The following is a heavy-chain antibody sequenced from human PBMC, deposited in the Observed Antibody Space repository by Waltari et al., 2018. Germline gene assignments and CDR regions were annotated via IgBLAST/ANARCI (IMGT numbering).Heavy chain of an antibody. D-gene: IGHD3-3*01. V-gene: IGHV4-39*07. J-gene: IGHJ4*02. CDR1: GGSISSSSYY. Sequence: QLQLQESGPGLVKPSETLSLTCTVSGGSISSSSYYWGWIRQPPGKGLEWIGSIYYSGTTYYKPSLKSGISIAVDTSKSQFSLKLSSVTAADTAVYYCASLRGNEHYDFWSAYYYFDYWGQGTLVTVSS. CDR3: ASLRGNEHYDFWSAYYYFDY. CDR2: IYYSGTT.